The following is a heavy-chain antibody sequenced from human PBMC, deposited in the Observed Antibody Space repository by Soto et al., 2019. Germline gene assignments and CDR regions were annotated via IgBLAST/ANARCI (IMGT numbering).Heavy chain of an antibody. V-gene: IGHV5-10-1*01. CDR1: GYTFTGYW. CDR2: IDPSDSST. D-gene: IGHD4-4*01. J-gene: IGHJ6*02. Sequence: LGESLKSSCKGSGYTFTGYWINWVRQMPGKGLEWMGKIDPSDSSTNYSPSYSPSFQGHVTISTDKSITTAYLQWSSLKASDTAIYYCARLGHDYSNSGMDVWGQGTTVTVSS. CDR3: ARLGHDYSNSGMDV.